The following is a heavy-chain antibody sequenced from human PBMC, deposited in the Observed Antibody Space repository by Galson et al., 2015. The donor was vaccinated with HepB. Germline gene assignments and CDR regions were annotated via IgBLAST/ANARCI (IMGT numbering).Heavy chain of an antibody. Sequence: SGAEVKKPGESLSISCKASGYSFANNWIGWVRQMPGTGLEWMGIIFPSDSDTRYSPSFRGQVTISADKSISTAYLHWTSLKASDTAMYYCARHRGAAGAYYYGMDVWGQGTTVSVSS. CDR1: GYSFANNW. D-gene: IGHD6-13*01. V-gene: IGHV5-51*01. J-gene: IGHJ6*02. CDR3: ARHRGAAGAYYYGMDV. CDR2: IFPSDSDT.